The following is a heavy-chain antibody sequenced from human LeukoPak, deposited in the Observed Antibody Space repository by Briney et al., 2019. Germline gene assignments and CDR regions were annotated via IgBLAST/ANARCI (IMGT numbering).Heavy chain of an antibody. CDR2: INPSGGST. D-gene: IGHD3-10*01. CDR1: GYTFTSYY. CDR3: AIDHEVRGVASNYFDY. J-gene: IGHJ4*02. V-gene: IGHV1-46*01. Sequence: ASVKVSCKASGYTFTSYYMHWVRQAPGQGLEWVGIINPSGGSTSYAQKFQGRVTMTRDTSTRTVHMELSSLRSEDTAVYCCAIDHEVRGVASNYFDYWGQGTLVTVSS.